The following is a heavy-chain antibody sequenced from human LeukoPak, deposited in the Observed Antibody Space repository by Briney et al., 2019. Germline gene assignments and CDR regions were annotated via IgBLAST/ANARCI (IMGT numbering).Heavy chain of an antibody. D-gene: IGHD1-26*01. CDR3: ARGGTYSDY. CDR2: IKQNGREK. J-gene: IGHJ4*02. V-gene: IGHV3-7*01. CDR1: GFTFSSYW. Sequence: PGGSLRLSCAASGFTFSSYWMSWVRQAPGKGLEWVAIIKQNGREKYYVDSVKGRFTISRDNAKNSLYLQMNSLRAEDTAMYYCARGGTYSDYWGQGTLVTVSS.